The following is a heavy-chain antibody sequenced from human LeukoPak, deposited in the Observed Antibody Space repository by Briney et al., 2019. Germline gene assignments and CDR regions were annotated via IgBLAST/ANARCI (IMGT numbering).Heavy chain of an antibody. V-gene: IGHV3-15*01. CDR1: GFTFSSYA. CDR2: IKSKTDGGTT. Sequence: GGSLRLSCAASGFTFSSYAMSWVRQAPGKGLEWVGRIKSKTDGGTTDYAAPVKGRFTISRDDSKNTLYLQMNSLKTEDTAVYYCTTGTYYSSSSGTDYWGQGTLVTVSS. CDR3: TTGTYYSSSSGTDY. D-gene: IGHD6-6*01. J-gene: IGHJ4*02.